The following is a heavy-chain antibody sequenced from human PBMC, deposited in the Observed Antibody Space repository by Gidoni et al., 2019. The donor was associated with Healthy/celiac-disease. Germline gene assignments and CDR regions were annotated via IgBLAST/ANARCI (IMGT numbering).Heavy chain of an antibody. D-gene: IGHD3-10*01. CDR1: GFTFSSYG. Sequence: QVQLVESGGGVVQPGRSLRLSCEASGFTFSSYGMHWVSQAPGKGREWVAVIGYDGSNNYYADAVKGRFTISRDNSKNTLYLQINSLRAEDTAVYYCARNTRGNGDFDYWGQGTLVTVSS. CDR2: IGYDGSNN. J-gene: IGHJ4*02. CDR3: ARNTRGNGDFDY. V-gene: IGHV3-33*08.